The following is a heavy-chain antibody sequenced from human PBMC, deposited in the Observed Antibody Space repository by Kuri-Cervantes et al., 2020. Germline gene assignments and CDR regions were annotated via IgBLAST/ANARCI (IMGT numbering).Heavy chain of an antibody. Sequence: GESLKISCAASGFTFSSYAMSWVRQAPGKGLEWVSAISGSGGSTYYADSVKGRFTISRDNPKNTLYLQMNSLRAEDTAVYYCAREIEGAPDYWGQGTLVTVSS. D-gene: IGHD1-26*01. J-gene: IGHJ4*02. V-gene: IGHV3-23*01. CDR2: ISGSGGST. CDR1: GFTFSSYA. CDR3: AREIEGAPDY.